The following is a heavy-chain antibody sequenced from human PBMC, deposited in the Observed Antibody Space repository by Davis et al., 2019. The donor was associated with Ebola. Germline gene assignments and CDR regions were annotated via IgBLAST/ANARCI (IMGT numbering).Heavy chain of an antibody. CDR2: INHSGST. CDR3: ARGRYSSSWYY. CDR1: GGSFSGYY. J-gene: IGHJ4*02. V-gene: IGHV4-34*01. D-gene: IGHD6-13*01. Sequence: SETLSLTCAVYGGSFSGYYWSWIRQPPGRGLEWIGEINHSGSTNYNPSHKSRVTISVDTSKNQFSLKLSSVTAADTAVYYCARGRYSSSWYYRGQGTLVTVSS.